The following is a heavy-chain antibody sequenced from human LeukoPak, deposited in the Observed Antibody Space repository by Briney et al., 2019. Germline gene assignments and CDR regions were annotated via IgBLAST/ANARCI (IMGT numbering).Heavy chain of an antibody. J-gene: IGHJ4*02. CDR2: INPSSGST. D-gene: IGHD3-3*02. V-gene: IGHV1-46*01. CDR3: ARGQGISPKGDYFDY. Sequence: ASVKVSCKASGYTFTSYYLHWVRQAPGQRLDWMGIINPSSGSTTYAQKFQGRVTMTRDTSTSTVYMELSSLRSEDTAVYYCARGQGISPKGDYFDYWGQGTLVTVSS. CDR1: GYTFTSYY.